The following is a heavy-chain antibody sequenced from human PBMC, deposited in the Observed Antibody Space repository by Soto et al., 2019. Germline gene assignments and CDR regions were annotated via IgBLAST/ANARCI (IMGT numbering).Heavy chain of an antibody. CDR1: GLTFSSYA. Sequence: WGSLRLSCAASGLTFSSYAMSWVRQAPGKGLEWVSAISGSGGSTYYADSVKGRFTISRDNSKNTLYLQMNSLRAEDTAVYYCAKDRTRSWFDPWGQGTLVTVSS. CDR2: ISGSGGST. CDR3: AKDRTRSWFDP. V-gene: IGHV3-23*01. J-gene: IGHJ5*02.